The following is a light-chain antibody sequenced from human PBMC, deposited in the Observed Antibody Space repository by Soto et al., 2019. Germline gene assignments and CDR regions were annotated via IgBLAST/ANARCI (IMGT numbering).Light chain of an antibody. CDR3: LQDYNFPRT. CDR2: KAS. Sequence: DIQMTQSPSTLSGSGGGRVTISCGASQTISSWLAWYQQKPGKAPKLLIYKASTLKSGVPSRFSGSGSGTEFTLTISSLQPDDFATYYCLQDYNFPRTFGQGTKVDIK. CDR1: QTISSW. V-gene: IGKV1-5*03. J-gene: IGKJ1*01.